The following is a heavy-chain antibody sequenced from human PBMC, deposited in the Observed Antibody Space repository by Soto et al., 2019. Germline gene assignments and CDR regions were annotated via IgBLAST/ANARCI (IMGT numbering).Heavy chain of an antibody. Sequence: GGSLRLSCAASGFPFSNSAMSWVRQAPGKELEWVATFGGSTNNAYYPDSLKGRFTISRDNSKNTLYLQMSSLRAEDTAIYYCAKRNGNKHFFDYWGQGTLVTVSS. V-gene: IGHV3-23*01. CDR3: AKRNGNKHFFDY. CDR2: FGGSTNNA. CDR1: GFPFSNSA. J-gene: IGHJ4*02. D-gene: IGHD1-1*01.